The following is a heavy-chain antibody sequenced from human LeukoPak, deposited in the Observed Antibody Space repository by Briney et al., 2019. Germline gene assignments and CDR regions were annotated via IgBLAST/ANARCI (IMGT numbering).Heavy chain of an antibody. Sequence: SVKVSCKASRGAFSSSAISWVRQAPGQGLEWMGEIVPIFGAINYAQKFQGRVTITADESTSTAYMELSSLRSDDTAVYYCARAPSAGTKTTLLDYWGQGTLVTVSS. CDR3: ARAPSAGTKTTLLDY. D-gene: IGHD6-13*01. V-gene: IGHV1-69*13. CDR2: IVPIFGAI. J-gene: IGHJ4*02. CDR1: RGAFSSSA.